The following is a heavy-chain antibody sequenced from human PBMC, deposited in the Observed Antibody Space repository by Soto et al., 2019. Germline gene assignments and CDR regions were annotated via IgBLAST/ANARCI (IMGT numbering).Heavy chain of an antibody. CDR3: ARRSRRLWRDYYYYYGMDD. Sequence: KAYETLSLPCAVYGGSLSGYYWSWIRQLPGKGLEWIGGINHSGSTNYNPSLKSRVTISVDTSKNQFSLNLSSVTAADSAVYYCARRSRRLWRDYYYYYGMDDWGQLTTFTVSS. CDR2: INHSGST. V-gene: IGHV4-34*01. D-gene: IGHD5-18*01. CDR1: GGSLSGYY. J-gene: IGHJ6*02.